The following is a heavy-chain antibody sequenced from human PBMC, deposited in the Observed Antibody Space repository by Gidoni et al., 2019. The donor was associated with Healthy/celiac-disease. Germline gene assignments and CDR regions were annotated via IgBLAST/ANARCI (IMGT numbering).Heavy chain of an antibody. V-gene: IGHV1-18*01. Sequence: GWISAYNGNTNYAQKLQGRVTMTTDTSTSTAYMELRSLSSDDTAVYYCARVTQRQEYYDYVWGSYRFQAFDIWGQGTMVTVSS. D-gene: IGHD3-16*02. J-gene: IGHJ3*02. CDR3: ARVTQRQEYYDYVWGSYRFQAFDI. CDR2: ISAYNGNT.